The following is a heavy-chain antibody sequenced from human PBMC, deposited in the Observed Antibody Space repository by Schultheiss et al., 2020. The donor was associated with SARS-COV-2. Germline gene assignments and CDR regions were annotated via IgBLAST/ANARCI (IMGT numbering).Heavy chain of an antibody. Sequence: ASVKVSCKASGYTFTSYGISWVRQAPGQGLEWMGWISAYNGNTNYAQKFQGWVTMTRDTSISTAYMELSRLRSDDTAVYYCAKSMIVVVNTGEPTYALDVWGQGTTVTVSS. D-gene: IGHD3-22*01. CDR3: AKSMIVVVNTGEPTYALDV. CDR2: ISAYNGNT. V-gene: IGHV1-18*01. J-gene: IGHJ6*02. CDR1: GYTFTSYG.